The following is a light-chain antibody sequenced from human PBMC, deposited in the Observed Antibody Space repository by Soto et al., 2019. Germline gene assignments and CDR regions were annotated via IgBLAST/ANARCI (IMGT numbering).Light chain of an antibody. V-gene: IGKV1-39*01. CDR3: QQSHTTPYT. CDR2: GAS. Sequence: DIQMTQSPSSLSASVGDRVTITCRASESIRTYVNWYQQHPGKAPKLLIFGASNLQSGVPSRFGGSGSGTDFTLSISGLQVEDFATYYCQQSHTTPYTLGQGTKVEI. CDR1: ESIRTY. J-gene: IGKJ1*01.